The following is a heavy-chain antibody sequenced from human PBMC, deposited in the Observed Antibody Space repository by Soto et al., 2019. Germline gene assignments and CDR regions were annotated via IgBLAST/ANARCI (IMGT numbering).Heavy chain of an antibody. CDR1: GFTFTHYR. J-gene: IGHJ4*02. CDR2: INSDGSNI. D-gene: IGHD1-7*01. V-gene: IGHV3-74*01. CDR3: ARAGDWNYVQDF. Sequence: GGSLRLSRVASGFTFTHYRIHWVRQAPGKGLEWVARINSDGSNINYADSVKGRFTISRDNSKNTVFLQMHSLTDDDSALYFCARAGDWNYVQDFWGQGTLVTVSS.